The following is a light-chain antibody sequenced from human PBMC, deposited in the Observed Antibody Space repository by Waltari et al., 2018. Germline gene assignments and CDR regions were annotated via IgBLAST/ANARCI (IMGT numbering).Light chain of an antibody. V-gene: IGLV1-40*01. CDR3: QSYDNSVSAVV. CDR2: GHP. CDR1: PSNIGPGSD. Sequence: QSLLTPPPSVSGAPGQRVLISCTGMPSNIGPGSDVHWYPHVPGTAPKLPISGHPSHPSGVVDLFSASKSGASASLIITGLQAEDEADYYCQSYDNSVSAVVFGGGTKLTVL. J-gene: IGLJ2*01.